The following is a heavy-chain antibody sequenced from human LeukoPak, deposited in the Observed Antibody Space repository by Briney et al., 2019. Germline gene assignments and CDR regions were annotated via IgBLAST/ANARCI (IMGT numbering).Heavy chain of an antibody. V-gene: IGHV3-48*01. CDR2: IGTSSSTI. CDR1: GFTFSSYS. Sequence: PGGSLRLSCAASGFTFSSYSMNWVRQAPGKGLEWVSYIGTSSSTIYYTDSVKGRFTISRDNSKNTLYLQMNSLRAEDTAVYYCAKGDHYYDSSGYHKEKTGDYWGQGTLVTVSS. J-gene: IGHJ4*02. D-gene: IGHD3-22*01. CDR3: AKGDHYYDSSGYHKEKTGDY.